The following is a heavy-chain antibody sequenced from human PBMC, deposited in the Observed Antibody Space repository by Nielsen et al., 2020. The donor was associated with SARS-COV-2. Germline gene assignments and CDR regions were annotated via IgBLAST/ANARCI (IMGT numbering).Heavy chain of an antibody. D-gene: IGHD3-10*01. CDR3: AKDLRRITMVRGVMPRSAFDI. CDR2: IYSGGST. Sequence: WIRQPPGKGLEWVSVIYSGGSTYYADSVKGRFTISRDNSKNTLYLQMNSLRAEDTAVYYCAKDLRRITMVRGVMPRSAFDIWGQGTMVTVSS. J-gene: IGHJ3*02. V-gene: IGHV3-53*01.